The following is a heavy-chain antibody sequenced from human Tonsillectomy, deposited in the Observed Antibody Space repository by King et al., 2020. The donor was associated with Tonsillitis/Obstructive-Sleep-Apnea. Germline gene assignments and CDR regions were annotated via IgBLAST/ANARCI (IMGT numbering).Heavy chain of an antibody. CDR3: ARGPTAMGPFDY. J-gene: IGHJ4*02. CDR2: IYYSGSS. D-gene: IGHD5-18*01. V-gene: IGHV4-31*03. Sequence: QLQESGPGLVKPSQTLSLTCTVSGGSISSGGYYWSWIRQHPGKGLEWIGYIYYSGSSYYNPPLKSRVTISVDTSKNQFSLKLSSVTAADTAVYYCARGPTAMGPFDYWGQGTLVTVSS. CDR1: GGSISSGGYY.